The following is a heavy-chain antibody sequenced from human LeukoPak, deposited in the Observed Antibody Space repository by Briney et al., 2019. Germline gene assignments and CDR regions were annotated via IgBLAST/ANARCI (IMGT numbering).Heavy chain of an antibody. V-gene: IGHV4-34*01. CDR2: INHSGST. D-gene: IGHD6-19*01. CDR3: ARLARGYSSAWYEF. J-gene: IGHJ4*02. CDR1: GGSFSGYY. Sequence: SETLSLTCAVYGGSFSGYYWSWIRQPPGKGPEWIGEINHSGSTNYNPSLKSRVTISVDTSKNQFSLKLSSVTAADTAVYYCARLARGYSSAWYEFGGQGTLVTVSS.